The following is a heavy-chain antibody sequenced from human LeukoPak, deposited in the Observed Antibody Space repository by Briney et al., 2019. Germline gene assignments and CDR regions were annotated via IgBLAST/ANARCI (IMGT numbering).Heavy chain of an antibody. CDR2: ISYDGSSK. D-gene: IGHD2-15*01. Sequence: GRSLRLSCAASGFTFSSYGMHWVRQAPGKGLEWVAVISYDGSSKYYADSVKGRFTISRDNSKNTLYLQMNSLRAEDTAVYYCAKGGHDFNPFYWWGQGTLVTVSS. CDR1: GFTFSSYG. CDR3: AKGGHDFNPFYW. J-gene: IGHJ4*02. V-gene: IGHV3-30*18.